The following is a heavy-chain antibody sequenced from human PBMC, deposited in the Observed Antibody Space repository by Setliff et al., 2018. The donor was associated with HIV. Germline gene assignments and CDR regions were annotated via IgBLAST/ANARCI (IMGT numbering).Heavy chain of an antibody. CDR2: ITWDSKRI. D-gene: IGHD1-1*01. CDR1: GFTFDDYA. CDR3: AKDYGDGHNWGAFDV. Sequence: SLRLSCAASGFTFDDYAMHWGRQSTGKGLEWVAGITWDSKRIAYADSVKGRFTISRDNAKNQLYLEMNSLETDDTALYYCAKDYGDGHNWGAFDVWGQGAMVTVSS. V-gene: IGHV3-9*01. J-gene: IGHJ3*01.